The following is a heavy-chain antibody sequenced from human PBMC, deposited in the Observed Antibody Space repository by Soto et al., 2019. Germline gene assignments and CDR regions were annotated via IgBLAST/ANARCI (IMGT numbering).Heavy chain of an antibody. Sequence: QVQLVQSGAEVKKPGASVKVSCKASGYTFTGYYMHWVRQAPGQGLEWMGWINPNSGGTNYAQKFQGWVTMTRDTSISTAYMELSRLRSDDTAVYYCARDREYDYIWGSYRSVAFDIWGQGTMVTVSS. CDR2: INPNSGGT. D-gene: IGHD3-16*02. CDR1: GYTFTGYY. CDR3: ARDREYDYIWGSYRSVAFDI. J-gene: IGHJ3*02. V-gene: IGHV1-2*04.